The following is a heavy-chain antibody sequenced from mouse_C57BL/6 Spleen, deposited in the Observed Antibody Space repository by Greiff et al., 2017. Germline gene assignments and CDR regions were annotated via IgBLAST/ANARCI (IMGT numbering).Heavy chain of an antibody. J-gene: IGHJ4*01. D-gene: IGHD2-1*01. CDR3: ARRIYYGSGAYAMDY. V-gene: IGHV5-17*01. CDR2: ISSGSSTI. CDR1: GFTFSDYG. Sequence: EVKLVESGGGLVKPGGSLKLSCAASGFTFSDYGMHWVRQAPEKGLEWVAYISSGSSTIYYADTVKGRFTISRDNAKNTLFLQMTSLRSEDTAVYYCARRIYYGSGAYAMDYWGKGTSVTVSS.